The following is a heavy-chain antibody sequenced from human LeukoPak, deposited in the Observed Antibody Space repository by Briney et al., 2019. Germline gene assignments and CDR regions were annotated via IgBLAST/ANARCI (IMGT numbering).Heavy chain of an antibody. CDR3: ARQKWEQQGRDYYFNGLDV. J-gene: IGHJ6*02. CDR2: IYNSGSA. Sequence: SETLSLTCIVSGGSINSYFWSWIRQPPGKGLEWIGYIYNSGSANYNPSLKSRVTISVDTSKNQFSLKLTSVTAADTAVYYCARQKWEQQGRDYYFNGLDVWGPGTTVIVSS. D-gene: IGHD1/OR15-1a*01. CDR1: GGSINSYF. V-gene: IGHV4-59*08.